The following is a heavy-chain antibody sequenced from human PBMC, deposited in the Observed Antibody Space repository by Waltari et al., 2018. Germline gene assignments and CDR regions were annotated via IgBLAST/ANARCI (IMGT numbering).Heavy chain of an antibody. J-gene: IGHJ5*02. V-gene: IGHV1-18*04. CDR3: ARERHRLMEVGYLMALDP. Sequence: QVQLVQSGAEVRRPGSSVRVSCMTSGGSLRGYTTSWLRQAPGRGLEWMGWISANNGHTNHAQKFQDRLIMTKDTSTTTVYMELNYLTSDDTAVYYCARERHRLMEVGYLMALDPWGQGTLVTVSS. CDR2: ISANNGHT. CDR1: GGSLRGYT. D-gene: IGHD3-3*01.